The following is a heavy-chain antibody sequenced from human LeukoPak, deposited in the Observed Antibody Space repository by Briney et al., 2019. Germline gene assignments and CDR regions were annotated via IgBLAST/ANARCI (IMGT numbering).Heavy chain of an antibody. CDR1: GFTFISYE. Sequence: GGSLRLSCAASGFTFISYEMNWVGQAPGKGLEWVSYISSSGSTIYYADSVKGRFTISRDNAKNSLYLQMNSLRAEDTAVYYCAELGITMIGGVWGKGTTVTISS. V-gene: IGHV3-48*03. J-gene: IGHJ6*04. D-gene: IGHD3-10*02. CDR2: ISSSGSTI. CDR3: AELGITMIGGV.